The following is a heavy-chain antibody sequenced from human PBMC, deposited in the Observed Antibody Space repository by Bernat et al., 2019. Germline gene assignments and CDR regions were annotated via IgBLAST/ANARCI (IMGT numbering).Heavy chain of an antibody. J-gene: IGHJ6*03. Sequence: EVQLVESGGGSVQPGGSLRLSCAASGFTVSSNYMSWVRQAPGKGLEWVSVIYSGGSTYYADSVKGRFTISRDNSKNTLYLQMNSLRAEDTAVYYCARDYYGSGSYFSKSYYYYLDVWGKGTTVTVSS. V-gene: IGHV3-66*01. CDR3: ARDYYGSGSYFSKSYYYYLDV. CDR1: GFTVSSNY. CDR2: IYSGGST. D-gene: IGHD3-10*01.